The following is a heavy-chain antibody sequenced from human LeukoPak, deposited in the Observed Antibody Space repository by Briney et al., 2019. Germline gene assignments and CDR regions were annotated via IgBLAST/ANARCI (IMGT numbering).Heavy chain of an antibody. CDR2: INGSGGRT. Sequence: GGSLRLSCAASGFTFSSYAMSWVDQAPGKGLEWVAPINGSGGRTYYADSVKGRFTISRDNSKNALHLHVNSLRAEDTAVYYCAKFSSDGTPYYYYGMDVWGQATTVTVSS. V-gene: IGHV3-23*01. D-gene: IGHD2-15*01. CDR1: GFTFSSYA. CDR3: AKFSSDGTPYYYYGMDV. J-gene: IGHJ6*02.